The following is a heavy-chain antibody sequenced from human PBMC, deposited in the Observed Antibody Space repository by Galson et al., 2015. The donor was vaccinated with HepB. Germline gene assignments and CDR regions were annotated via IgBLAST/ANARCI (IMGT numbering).Heavy chain of an antibody. CDR1: GSTFTSYD. V-gene: IGHV1-8*01. D-gene: IGHD6-6*01. J-gene: IGHJ6*02. Sequence: SVTVSCKASGSTFTSYDINWVRQATGQGLEWMGWMNPNSGNTGYAQKFQGRVTMTRNTSISTAYMELSSLRSEDTAVYYCARASIAARRRPSYGMDVWGQGTTVTVSS. CDR3: ARASIAARRRPSYGMDV. CDR2: MNPNSGNT.